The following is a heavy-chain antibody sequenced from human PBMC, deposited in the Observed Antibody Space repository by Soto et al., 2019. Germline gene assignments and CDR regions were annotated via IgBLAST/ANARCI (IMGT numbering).Heavy chain of an antibody. CDR1: GGSISSYY. V-gene: IGHV4-59*01. D-gene: IGHD3-10*01. CDR3: ARDYYLGQDAFDI. Sequence: PSETLSLTCTVSGGSISSYYWSWIRQPPGKGLEWIGYIYYSGSTNYNPSLKSRVTISVDTSKNQFSLKLSSVTAADTAVYYCARDYYLGQDAFDIWGQGTMATVSS. J-gene: IGHJ3*02. CDR2: IYYSGST.